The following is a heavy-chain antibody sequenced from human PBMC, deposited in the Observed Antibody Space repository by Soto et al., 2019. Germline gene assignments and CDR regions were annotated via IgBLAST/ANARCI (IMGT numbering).Heavy chain of an antibody. V-gene: IGHV4-34*01. CDR3: ARRIVGATYWFDP. J-gene: IGHJ5*02. CDR2: INHSGST. D-gene: IGHD1-26*01. CDR1: GGSFSGYY. Sequence: QVQLQQWGAGLLKPSETLSLTCAVYGGSFSGYYWSWIRQPPGKGLEWIGEINHSGSTNYNPSLRGRVTISVDTSKNQFSLKLSSVTAADPAVYYCARRIVGATYWFDPWGQGTLVTVSS.